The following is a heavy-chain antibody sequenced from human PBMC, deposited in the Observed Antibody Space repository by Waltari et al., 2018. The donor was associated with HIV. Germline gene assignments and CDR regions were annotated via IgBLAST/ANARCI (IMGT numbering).Heavy chain of an antibody. CDR3: TKGGGKSPGLSV. CDR1: GFIFSDFP. CDR2: IRSKAYGETA. J-gene: IGHJ6*02. Sequence: HLVQSGGGFTQPGRSLRPSCAASGFIFSDFPMSWFRQAPGKGLEWVGFIRSKAYGETAEYAAALEGRFTISRDDSRGIDYLQMDGLKIEDTGVYYCTKGGGKSPGLSVWGQGTTVTVSS. D-gene: IGHD3-16*01. V-gene: IGHV3-49*03.